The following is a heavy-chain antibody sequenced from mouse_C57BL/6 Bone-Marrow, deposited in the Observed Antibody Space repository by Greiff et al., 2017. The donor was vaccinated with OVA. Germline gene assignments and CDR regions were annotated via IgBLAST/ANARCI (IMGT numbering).Heavy chain of an antibody. CDR3: TRGYSNYYAMDY. CDR2: IDPETGGT. Sequence: QVQLQQSGAELVRPGASVTLSCKASGYTFTDYEMHWVKQTPVHGLEWIGAIDPETGGTAYTQKFKGKAILTAAKSSSTAYMELRSLTSEDSAVDYCTRGYSNYYAMDYWGQGTSVTVSS. CDR1: GYTFTDYE. V-gene: IGHV1-15*01. J-gene: IGHJ4*01. D-gene: IGHD2-5*01.